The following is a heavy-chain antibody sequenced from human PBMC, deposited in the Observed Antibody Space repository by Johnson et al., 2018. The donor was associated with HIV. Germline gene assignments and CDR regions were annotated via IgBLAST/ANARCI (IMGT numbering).Heavy chain of an antibody. CDR2: INWNGGST. D-gene: IGHD3-22*01. Sequence: VQLVESGGGLVQPGGSLRLSCAASGFTFDDYGMSWVRQAPGKGLEWVSGINWNGGSTGYADSVTGRFTISRDNAKNYLYLQMNSLRAEDTALYYCARDLKSYYDSSGYFDAFDIWGQGTMVTVSS. CDR1: GFTFDDYG. J-gene: IGHJ3*02. CDR3: ARDLKSYYDSSGYFDAFDI. V-gene: IGHV3-20*04.